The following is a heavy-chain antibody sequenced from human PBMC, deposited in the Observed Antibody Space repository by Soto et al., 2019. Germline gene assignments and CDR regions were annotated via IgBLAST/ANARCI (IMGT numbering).Heavy chain of an antibody. CDR1: GFTFSGHW. CDR2: INTDGGSS. Sequence: EVQLVESGGDLVQPGGSLRLSCAASGFTFSGHWMHWVLQVPGKGLEWVSRINTDGGSSAYADSVKGRFTISRDNAKNTLYLQMKGLRAEETAVYYCAREAGYCSRTSCYRRAFDPWGQGTTVTVSS. CDR3: AREAGYCSRTSCYRRAFDP. J-gene: IGHJ3*01. V-gene: IGHV3-74*03. D-gene: IGHD2-2*01.